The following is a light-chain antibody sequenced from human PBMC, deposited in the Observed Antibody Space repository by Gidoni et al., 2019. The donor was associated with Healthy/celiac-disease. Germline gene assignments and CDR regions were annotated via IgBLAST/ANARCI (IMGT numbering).Light chain of an antibody. CDR2: AAS. CDR1: QSVSSY. CDR3: QQRSNWPPGCS. J-gene: IGKJ2*04. Sequence: EIVLTQSPATLSLSPGERATLSCRASQSVSSYLAWYQQKPGQAPRLLIYAASNRATGIPARFIGSWSGTDFTLTISSLEPEDFAVYYCQQRSNWPPGCSFGQGTKLEIK. V-gene: IGKV3-11*01.